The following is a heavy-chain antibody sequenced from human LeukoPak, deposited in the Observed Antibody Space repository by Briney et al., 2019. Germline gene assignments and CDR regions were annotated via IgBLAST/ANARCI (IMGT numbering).Heavy chain of an antibody. CDR1: GSACTISN. V-gene: IGHV1-2*02. Sequence: ASVTVSRNATGSACTISNMHWVWHAPRQGLGWVGWMNPNSAGTNYAHNFQGSLTMIRDTSISTAYMVQIRLGSDATAAYYCARYVGSYRFAYWGQGTLVTVT. D-gene: IGHD3-10*01. CDR2: MNPNSAGT. J-gene: IGHJ4*02. CDR3: ARYVGSYRFAY.